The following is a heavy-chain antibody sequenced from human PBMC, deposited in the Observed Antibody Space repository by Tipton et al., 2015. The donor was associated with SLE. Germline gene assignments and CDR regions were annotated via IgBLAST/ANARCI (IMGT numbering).Heavy chain of an antibody. J-gene: IGHJ4*02. CDR1: GGSFSGYY. D-gene: IGHD3-16*01. CDR3: ARNGVPGGDLGYFDY. V-gene: IGHV4-34*01. CDR2: INHSGST. Sequence: TLSLTCAVYGGSFSGYYWSWIRQPPGKGLEWIGEINHSGSTNYNPSLKSRVTISVDTSKNQFSLKLSSVTAADTAVYYCARNGVPGGDLGYFDYWGQGTLVTVSS.